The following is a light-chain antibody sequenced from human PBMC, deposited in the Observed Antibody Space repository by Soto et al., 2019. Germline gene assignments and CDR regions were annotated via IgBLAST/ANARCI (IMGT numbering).Light chain of an antibody. CDR2: AAS. CDR1: QSISTF. V-gene: IGKV1-39*01. Sequence: DIQMTQSPSSLSASVGDRVTITCRASQSISTFLNWYQQKPGKAPNLLIFAASNLQSGVPSRFSGSRSGTEFTLTISSLQPEDFATYYCLHTYSALTFGGGTKVEIK. CDR3: LHTYSALT. J-gene: IGKJ4*01.